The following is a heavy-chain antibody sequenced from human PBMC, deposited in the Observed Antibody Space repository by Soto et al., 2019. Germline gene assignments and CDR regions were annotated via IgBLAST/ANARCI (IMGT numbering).Heavy chain of an antibody. V-gene: IGHV4-59*01. Sequence: QVQLQESGPGLVKPSETLSLTCTVSGGSISSYYWSWIRQPPGKGLEWIGYIYYSGSTNYNPSLKGRVTISVDTSKNQFSLKLSSVTAADTAVYYCARGTGYWGYYYYYGMDVWGQGTTVTVSS. CDR3: ARGTGYWGYYYYYGMDV. CDR1: GGSISSYY. D-gene: IGHD3-9*01. CDR2: IYYSGST. J-gene: IGHJ6*02.